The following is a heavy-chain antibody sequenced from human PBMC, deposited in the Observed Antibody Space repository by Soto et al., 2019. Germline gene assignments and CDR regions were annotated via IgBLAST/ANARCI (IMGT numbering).Heavy chain of an antibody. CDR3: APLHTGRPPFYFDS. Sequence: QITLKESGPTLVKPTQTLTVTCTVSGFSLSTSGVGVGWIRQPPGKALEWLAHIYWDEDKRYSASLKSRLTTPKETPKTQLALTITNMAPVNKPKYFCAPLHTGRPPFYFDSGAQETLVTVSS. V-gene: IGHV2-5*02. CDR2: IYWDEDK. CDR1: GFSLSTSGVG. D-gene: IGHD2-15*01. J-gene: IGHJ4*02.